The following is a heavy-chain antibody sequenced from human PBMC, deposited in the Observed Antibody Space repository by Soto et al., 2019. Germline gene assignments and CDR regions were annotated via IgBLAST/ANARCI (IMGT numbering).Heavy chain of an antibody. J-gene: IGHJ6*02. V-gene: IGHV3-30*18. Sequence: PGGSLRLSCAASGFTFSSYGMHWVRQAPGKGLEWEAVISYDGSNKYYADSVKGRFTISRDNSKNTLYLQMNSLRAEDTAVYYCAKLLNDFWSGYYPSFGMDVWGQGTTVTVSS. CDR1: GFTFSSYG. CDR3: AKLLNDFWSGYYPSFGMDV. D-gene: IGHD3-3*01. CDR2: ISYDGSNK.